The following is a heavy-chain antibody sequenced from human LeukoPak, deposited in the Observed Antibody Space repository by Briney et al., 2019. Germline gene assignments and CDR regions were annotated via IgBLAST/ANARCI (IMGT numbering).Heavy chain of an antibody. CDR3: ARPGIAVAGYFDY. Sequence: SETLSLTCTVSGGSIGSSSYYWGWIRQPPGKGLEWIGSIYYSGSTYYNPSLKSRVTISVDTSKNQSSLKLSSVTAADTAVYYCARPGIAVAGYFDYWGQGTLVTVSS. J-gene: IGHJ4*02. CDR2: IYYSGST. V-gene: IGHV4-39*01. CDR1: GGSIGSSSYY. D-gene: IGHD6-19*01.